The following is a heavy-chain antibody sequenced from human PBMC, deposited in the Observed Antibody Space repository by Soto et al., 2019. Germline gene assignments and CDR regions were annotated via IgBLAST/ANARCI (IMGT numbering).Heavy chain of an antibody. CDR3: ARGPPRYYYDSSGTVI. D-gene: IGHD3-22*01. J-gene: IGHJ3*02. V-gene: IGHV3-7*01. CDR1: GFTFSSYW. CDR2: IKQDGSEK. Sequence: GGSLRLSCAASGFTFSSYWMSWVRQAPGKGLEWVANIKQDGSEKYYVDSVKGRFTISRDNAKNSLYLQMNSLRAEDTAVYYCARGPPRYYYDSSGTVIWGQGTMVTVSS.